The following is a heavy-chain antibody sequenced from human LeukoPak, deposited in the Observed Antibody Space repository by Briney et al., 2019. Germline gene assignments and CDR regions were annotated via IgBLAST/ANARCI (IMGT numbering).Heavy chain of an antibody. Sequence: GASVKVSCKASGYTFTSYDINWVRQANAQGLECMGWMNPNSGYKGYAQKFQGRVTMTRNTSINTAYMELSSLRSEDTAVYYCARWGAKTREYYYYGMDVGGQGTTVTVSS. D-gene: IGHD3-16*01. J-gene: IGHJ6*02. V-gene: IGHV1-8*01. CDR1: GYTFTSYD. CDR3: ARWGAKTREYYYYGMDV. CDR2: MNPNSGYK.